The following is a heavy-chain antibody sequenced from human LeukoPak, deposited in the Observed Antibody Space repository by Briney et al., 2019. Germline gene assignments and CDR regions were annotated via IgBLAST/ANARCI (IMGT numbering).Heavy chain of an antibody. CDR3: ASSKDIVVVVAAATDAFDV. Sequence: GGSLRLSCAASGFTFSSYWMHWVRQAPGKGLVWVSRINSDGSSTSYADSVKGRFTISRDNAKNTLYLQMNSLRAEDTALYYCASSKDIVVVVAAATDAFDVWGQGTMVTVSS. V-gene: IGHV3-74*01. CDR2: INSDGSST. J-gene: IGHJ3*01. CDR1: GFTFSSYW. D-gene: IGHD2-15*01.